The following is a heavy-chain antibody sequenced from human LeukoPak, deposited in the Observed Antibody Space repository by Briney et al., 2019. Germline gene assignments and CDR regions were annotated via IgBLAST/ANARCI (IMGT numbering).Heavy chain of an antibody. D-gene: IGHD3-3*01. J-gene: IGHJ5*02. Sequence: GSSVKVSCTASGGTFSSYAISWVRQAPGQGFEWMGGIVPIFGTASYAQTFQGRVTITMDESTSTAYMELSSLRSEDTAVYYCARGSGLRFLEWLFPNDPWGQGTLVTVSS. CDR2: IVPIFGTA. CDR3: ARGSGLRFLEWLFPNDP. V-gene: IGHV1-69*05. CDR1: GGTFSSYA.